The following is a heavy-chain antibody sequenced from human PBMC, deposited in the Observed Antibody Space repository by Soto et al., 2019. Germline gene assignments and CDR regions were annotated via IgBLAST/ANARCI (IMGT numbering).Heavy chain of an antibody. D-gene: IGHD2-2*01. Sequence: SLRLSCAASGFTFSSDWMHWVRQAPGKGLVWVSRINTDGSGTSYADSVKGRFTISRDNSKNTLYLQMNSLRAEDTAVYYCARDGVVLVPALYLDYWGQGTLVTVSS. CDR1: GFTFSSDW. J-gene: IGHJ4*02. CDR2: INTDGSGT. CDR3: ARDGVVLVPALYLDY. V-gene: IGHV3-74*01.